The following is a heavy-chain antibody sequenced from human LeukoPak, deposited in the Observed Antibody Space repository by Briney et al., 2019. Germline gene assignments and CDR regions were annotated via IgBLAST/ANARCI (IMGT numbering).Heavy chain of an antibody. D-gene: IGHD2-8*01. CDR2: MNPNSGNT. Sequence: ASVKVSCKASGHTFTSYDINWVRQATGQGLGWMGWMNPNSGNTGYAQKFQGRVTMTRNTSISTAYMELSSLSSEDTTVYYGARGRDYCTNGVCYMYFDYWGQRTLVTVSS. CDR1: GHTFTSYD. CDR3: ARGRDYCTNGVCYMYFDY. V-gene: IGHV1-8*01. J-gene: IGHJ4*02.